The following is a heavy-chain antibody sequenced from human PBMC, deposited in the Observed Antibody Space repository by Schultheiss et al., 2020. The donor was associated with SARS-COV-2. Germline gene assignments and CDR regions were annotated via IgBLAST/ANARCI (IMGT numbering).Heavy chain of an antibody. CDR3: ARFPWDTAMVGAFYFDY. D-gene: IGHD5-18*01. CDR2: IYYSGST. J-gene: IGHJ4*02. Sequence: SQTLSLTCTVSGGSIYSTSFYWGWIRQPPGKGLEWIGSIYYSGSTYYNPSLKSRVTISVDTSKNQFSLKLSSVTAADTAVYYCARFPWDTAMVGAFYFDYWGQGTLVTVSS. CDR1: GGSIYSTSFY. V-gene: IGHV4-39*01.